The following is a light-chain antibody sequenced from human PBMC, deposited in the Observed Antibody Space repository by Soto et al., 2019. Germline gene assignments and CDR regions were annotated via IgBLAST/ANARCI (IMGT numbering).Light chain of an antibody. CDR1: SSNIGSTT. Sequence: QSVLTQAPSASGTPGQRVTISCSGSSSNIGSTTVNWYRQLPGTAPKLLIYGNNQRPSGVPDRFSGSKSGTSASLAISGLQSEDEAHYYCASWDDSLNVVMFGGGTKLTV. J-gene: IGLJ3*02. CDR3: ASWDDSLNVVM. CDR2: GNN. V-gene: IGLV1-44*01.